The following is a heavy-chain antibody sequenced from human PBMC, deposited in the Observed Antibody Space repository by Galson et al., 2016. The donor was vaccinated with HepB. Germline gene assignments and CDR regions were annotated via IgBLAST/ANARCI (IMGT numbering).Heavy chain of an antibody. D-gene: IGHD3-10*01. J-gene: IGHJ6*02. V-gene: IGHV4-34*01. CDR3: ARYKRYYNGSGRVNYYYTMDV. CDR1: GGSFSDHY. CDR2: INHGGST. Sequence: SETLSLTCAVYGGSFSDHYWNWIRQPPGKGLEWIGEINHGGSTNYNPSLKSRVTMTVDTSKNGFSLKLNSVTAADTAVYYCARYKRYYNGSGRVNYYYTMDVWGQGTTVIVSS.